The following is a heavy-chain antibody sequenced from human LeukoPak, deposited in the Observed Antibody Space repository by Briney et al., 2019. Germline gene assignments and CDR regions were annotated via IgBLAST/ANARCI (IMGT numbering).Heavy chain of an antibody. CDR2: ISTSSSII. CDR3: ARGGYIDY. V-gene: IGHV3-48*02. D-gene: IGHD5-12*01. Sequence: PGGSLRLSCAAAGFTFSIYWMSWVRQAPGKGLEWVSYISTSSSIIYYADSVKGRFTISRDTAKSSLYLQMTSLRDDDTAVYYCARGGYIDYWGQGTLVTVSS. CDR1: GFTFSIYW. J-gene: IGHJ4*02.